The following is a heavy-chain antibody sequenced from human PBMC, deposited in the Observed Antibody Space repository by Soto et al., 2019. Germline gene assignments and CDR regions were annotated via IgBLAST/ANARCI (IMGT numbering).Heavy chain of an antibody. J-gene: IGHJ6*02. CDR2: IDPSASYT. Sequence: VESLKISCNGSGCSFTSYWISWVRQMPGKGLEWMGRIDPSASYTNYRPSFQRHVTISADKSISTAYLQWSSLKASDTAMYYCASPATYSSGWYDYYGMDVWGQGTTVTVSS. CDR1: GCSFTSYW. V-gene: IGHV5-10-1*01. D-gene: IGHD6-19*01. CDR3: ASPATYSSGWYDYYGMDV.